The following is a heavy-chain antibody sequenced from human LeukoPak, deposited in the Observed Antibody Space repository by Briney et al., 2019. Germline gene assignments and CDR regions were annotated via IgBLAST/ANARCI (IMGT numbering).Heavy chain of an antibody. J-gene: IGHJ4*02. Sequence: PGGSLRLSCAASGFTFGDYGMSWVRQAPGKGLEWVSGLNWNGDNTGYADSVKGRFTISRDNAKNSLYLQMNSLRAEDTAVYYCAREASIPGYFDYWGQGTLVTVSS. CDR3: AREASIPGYFDY. CDR2: LNWNGDNT. D-gene: IGHD2/OR15-2a*01. CDR1: GFTFGDYG. V-gene: IGHV3-20*04.